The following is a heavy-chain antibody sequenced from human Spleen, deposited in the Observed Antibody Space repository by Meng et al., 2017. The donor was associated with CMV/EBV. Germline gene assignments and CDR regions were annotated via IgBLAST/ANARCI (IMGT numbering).Heavy chain of an antibody. J-gene: IGHJ4*02. CDR1: GFTFSNYW. CDR2: INTDGSFT. V-gene: IGHV3-74*03. CDR3: GRDLTGERDQ. Sequence: EVQTVEAGGGLVQPGGSLRLSCADSGFTFSNYWMHWVRQVPGEGLVWVSRINTDGSFTSYADPVKGRFTISRDNAKNTLYLQMNSLRVDDSAVYYCGRDLTGERDQWGQGTLVTVSS. D-gene: IGHD7-27*01.